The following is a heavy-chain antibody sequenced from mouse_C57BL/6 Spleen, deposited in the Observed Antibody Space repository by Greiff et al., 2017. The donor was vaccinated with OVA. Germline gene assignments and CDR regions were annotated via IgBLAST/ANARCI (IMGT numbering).Heavy chain of an antibody. CDR2: ISSGSSTI. CDR1: GFTFSDYG. D-gene: IGHD4-1*01. J-gene: IGHJ4*01. CDR3: ARTGTGAMDY. V-gene: IGHV5-17*01. Sequence: EVMLVESGGGLVKPGGSLKLSCAASGFTFSDYGMHWVRQAPEKGLEWVAYISSGSSTIYYADTVKGRFTISRDNAKNTLFLQMTSLRSEDTAMYYCARTGTGAMDYWGQGTSVTVSS.